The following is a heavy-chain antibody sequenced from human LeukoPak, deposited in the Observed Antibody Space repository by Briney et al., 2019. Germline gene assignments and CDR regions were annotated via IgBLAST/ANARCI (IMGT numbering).Heavy chain of an antibody. CDR1: GFTFSSYA. V-gene: IGHV3-23*01. J-gene: IGHJ4*02. CDR3: AKGYYHDSSGYSNLQIFDY. Sequence: PGGSLRLSCAASGFTFSSYAMSLVRQAPGKGLEWVSAISGSGGSTYYADSVKGRFTISRDNSKNTLYLQMNSLRAEDTAVYYCAKGYYHDSSGYSNLQIFDYWGQGTLVTVSS. D-gene: IGHD3-22*01. CDR2: ISGSGGST.